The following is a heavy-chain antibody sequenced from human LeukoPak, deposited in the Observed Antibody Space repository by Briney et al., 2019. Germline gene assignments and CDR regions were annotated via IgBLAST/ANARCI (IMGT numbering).Heavy chain of an antibody. Sequence: ASVKVSCKASGYTFTCYYMHWVRQAPGQGLEWMGWINPNSGGTNYAQKFQGWVTMTRDTSISTAYMELSRLRSDDTAVYYCARGMGSSSPDYYYYYGMDVWGQGTTVTVSS. J-gene: IGHJ6*02. CDR3: ARGMGSSSPDYYYYYGMDV. V-gene: IGHV1-2*04. CDR1: GYTFTCYY. D-gene: IGHD6-6*01. CDR2: INPNSGGT.